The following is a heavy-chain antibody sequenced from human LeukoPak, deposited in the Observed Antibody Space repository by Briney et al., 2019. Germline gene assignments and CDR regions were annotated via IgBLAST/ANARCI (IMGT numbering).Heavy chain of an antibody. CDR3: TGAGSYGYYWYFDL. D-gene: IGHD5-18*01. Sequence: SQTLSLTCAISGDSVSSNSATWNWIRQSPSRGLEWLGRTYYRSKWYNDYAVSVKSRITINPDTSKSQFSLQLNSVTPEDTAVYYCTGAGSYGYYWYFDLWGRGTLVTVSS. CDR1: GDSVSSNSAT. V-gene: IGHV6-1*01. J-gene: IGHJ2*01. CDR2: TYYRSKWYN.